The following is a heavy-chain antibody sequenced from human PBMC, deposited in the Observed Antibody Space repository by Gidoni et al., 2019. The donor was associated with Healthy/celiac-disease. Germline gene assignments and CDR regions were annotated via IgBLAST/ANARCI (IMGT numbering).Heavy chain of an antibody. J-gene: IGHJ4*02. CDR2: IYTSGST. Sequence: QVQLQESGPGLVKPSQTLSLPCTVSGGSIRRGSYYWSWIRQPAGKGLEWIGRIYTSGSTNYNPSLKSRVTMSVDTSKNQFSLKLSSVTAADTAVYYCAALEVGSSERYFDYWGQGTLVTVSS. CDR1: GGSIRRGSYY. V-gene: IGHV4-61*02. D-gene: IGHD6-6*01. CDR3: AALEVGSSERYFDY.